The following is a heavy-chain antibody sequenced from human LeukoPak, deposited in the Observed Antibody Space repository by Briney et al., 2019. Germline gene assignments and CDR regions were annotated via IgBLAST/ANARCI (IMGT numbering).Heavy chain of an antibody. CDR3: ARGTIAAAGAEYFQH. Sequence: SETLSLTCTVSGDSITSPGYSWTWIRQPAGKGLEWIGRIYTSGSTNYNPSLKSRVTMSVDTSKNQFSLKLSSVTAAGTAVYYCARGTIAAAGAEYFQHWGQGTLVTVSS. CDR2: IYTSGST. D-gene: IGHD6-13*01. V-gene: IGHV4-61*02. CDR1: GDSITSPGYS. J-gene: IGHJ1*01.